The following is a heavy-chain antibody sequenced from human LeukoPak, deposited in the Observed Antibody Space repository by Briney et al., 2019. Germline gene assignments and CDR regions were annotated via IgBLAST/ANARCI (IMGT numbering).Heavy chain of an antibody. CDR3: ARGPPPLYSGSYRSLDH. Sequence: SVKVSCKVSGGTFSNDSITWVRQAPGQGLEWVGGITPIFDAPNYAPKFQGRLTISADGSTSTVYMDLRSLRSEDTAVYFCARGPPPLYSGSYRSLDHWGQGTLVTVSS. CDR1: GGTFSNDS. V-gene: IGHV1-69*01. J-gene: IGHJ4*02. CDR2: ITPIFDAP. D-gene: IGHD1-26*01.